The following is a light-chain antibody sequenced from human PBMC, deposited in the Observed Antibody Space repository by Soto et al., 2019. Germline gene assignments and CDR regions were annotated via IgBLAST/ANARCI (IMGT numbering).Light chain of an antibody. CDR3: QQYNSMWT. CDR1: QSLTSS. CDR2: KAS. Sequence: DIQMTQSPSTLSASVGARVTITCRASQSLTSSLAWYQQKPGKAPKLLIYKASTLESGVPSRFSGSGSGTEFTLTISSLQPDDFATYYCQQYNSMWTFGQGTKVEIK. J-gene: IGKJ1*01. V-gene: IGKV1-5*03.